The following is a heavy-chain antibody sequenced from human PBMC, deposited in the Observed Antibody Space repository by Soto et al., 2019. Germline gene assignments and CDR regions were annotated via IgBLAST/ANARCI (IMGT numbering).Heavy chain of an antibody. CDR2: INPSSGST. CDR1: GYTFTSHF. Sequence: QVHLVQSGAEVKKPGASVKVSCKASGYTFTSHFIHWVRQAPGQGLEWIGFINPSSGSTRNAQNFQGRVTVTRDTSTATVYMEGSSLRSEDTAVYYCARFTCSSDSCYTVGWFDPWGQGTLVTVSS. D-gene: IGHD2-2*02. CDR3: ARFTCSSDSCYTVGWFDP. V-gene: IGHV1-46*01. J-gene: IGHJ5*02.